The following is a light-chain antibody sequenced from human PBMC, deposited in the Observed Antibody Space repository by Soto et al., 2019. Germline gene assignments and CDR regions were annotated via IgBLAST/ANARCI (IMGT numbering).Light chain of an antibody. CDR1: PSVANF. CDR2: GAF. V-gene: IGKV3-11*01. Sequence: EIVLTQSPATLSLSPGERATLSYRASPSVANFVAWYQQKPCQAPRLLIYGAFNRATDIPARFSGSGSGTDCTITISSLEPEDSAVHYCQQRNIWPPVTLGNGTRLEIK. J-gene: IGKJ5*01. CDR3: QQRNIWPPVT.